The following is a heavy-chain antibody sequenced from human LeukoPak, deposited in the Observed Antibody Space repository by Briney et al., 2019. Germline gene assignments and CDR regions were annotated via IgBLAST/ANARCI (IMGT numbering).Heavy chain of an antibody. D-gene: IGHD2-2*01. CDR3: ARVPGNYYYMDV. V-gene: IGHV1-18*01. Sequence: ASVKVSCKASGGTFSSYAISWVRQAPGQGLEWMGWISAYNGNSNYVQKFQGRVTMTTDTFTSTAYMELRSLRSDDTAVYYCARVPGNYYYMDVWGKGTTVSISS. CDR2: ISAYNGNS. J-gene: IGHJ6*03. CDR1: GGTFSSYA.